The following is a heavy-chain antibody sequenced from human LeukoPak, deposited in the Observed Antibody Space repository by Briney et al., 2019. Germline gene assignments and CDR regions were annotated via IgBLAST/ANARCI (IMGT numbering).Heavy chain of an antibody. V-gene: IGHV4-59*01. J-gene: IGHJ5*02. Sequence: TPSETLSLTCTVSGGSISSYYWSWIRQPPGKGLEWIGHIYYSGSTNYNPSLKSRVTISVDTSKNQFSLRLSSVTAADTAVYYCARSLSRRWFDPWGQGTLVTVSS. CDR3: ARSLSRRWFDP. CDR1: GGSISSYY. CDR2: IYYSGST.